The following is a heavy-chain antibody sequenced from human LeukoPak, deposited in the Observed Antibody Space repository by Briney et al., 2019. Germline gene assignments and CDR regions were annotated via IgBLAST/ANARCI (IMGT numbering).Heavy chain of an antibody. CDR2: IYYSGST. D-gene: IGHD2-15*01. CDR3: AREGGGYCSGGNCYSLPTYYIDY. Sequence: SETLSLTCTVSGGSISSYYWSWIRQPPGKGLEWIGYIYYSGSTNYNPSLKSRVTISVDTSKNQFSLKLSSVTAADTAVYYCAREGGGYCSGGNCYSLPTYYIDYWGQGTLVTVSS. V-gene: IGHV4-59*01. CDR1: GGSISSYY. J-gene: IGHJ4*02.